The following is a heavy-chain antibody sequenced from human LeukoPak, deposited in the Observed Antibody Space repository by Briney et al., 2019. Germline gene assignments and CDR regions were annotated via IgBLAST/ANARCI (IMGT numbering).Heavy chain of an antibody. CDR1: GGSISSSSYY. CDR2: IYYSGST. D-gene: IGHD2-21*02. CDR3: ARVLAYCGGDCPDYFDY. Sequence: SETLPLTCTVSGGSISSSSYYWGWIRQPPGKGLEWIGSIYYSGSTYYNPSLKSRVTISVDTSKNQFSLKLSSVTAADAAVYYCARVLAYCGGDCPDYFDYWGQGTLVTVSS. V-gene: IGHV4-39*07. J-gene: IGHJ4*02.